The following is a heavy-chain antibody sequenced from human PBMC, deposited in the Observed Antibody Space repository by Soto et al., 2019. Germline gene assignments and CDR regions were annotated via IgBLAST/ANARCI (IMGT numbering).Heavy chain of an antibody. D-gene: IGHD6-13*01. CDR2: IYWYDDK. V-gene: IGHV2-5*01. Sequence: QITLKESGPTLVYPTQTLTLTCTFSGFSLSTSGVGVGWIRQPPGKALEWLALIYWYDDKRYSPSLKSRLTITKDTSKNQVVLTMTNMDPVDTATYYCAHRASIAAAAPSFDYWGQGTLVTVSS. J-gene: IGHJ4*02. CDR1: GFSLSTSGVG. CDR3: AHRASIAAAAPSFDY.